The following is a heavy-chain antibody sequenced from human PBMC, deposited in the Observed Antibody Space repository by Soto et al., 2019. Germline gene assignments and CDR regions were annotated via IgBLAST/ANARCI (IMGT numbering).Heavy chain of an antibody. CDR2: IGSSSSYT. J-gene: IGHJ3*02. CDR3: ARDANILTGSDAFDI. V-gene: IGHV3-11*05. CDR1: GFTFSDYY. Sequence: GGSLKLSCAASGFTFSDYYMSWIRQAPGKGLEWVSYIGSSSSYTNYADSVKGRFTISRDSAKNSLYLQMNSLRAEDTAVYYCARDANILTGSDAFDIWGQGTMVTVSS. D-gene: IGHD3-9*01.